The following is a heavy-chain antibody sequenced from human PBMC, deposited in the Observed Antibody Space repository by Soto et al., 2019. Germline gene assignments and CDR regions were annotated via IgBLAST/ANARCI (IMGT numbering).Heavy chain of an antibody. J-gene: IGHJ6*03. CDR1: GDSISSSSYY. CDR3: ARRIRYYYYMDV. V-gene: IGHV4-39*01. Sequence: SETLSLTCTVSGDSISSSSYYWGWISQPPGKGLEWIGTLYYSGTTYYNPSLKSRVTISVDTSKNQFSLKLSSVTAADTAVYYCARRIRYYYYMDVWGKGTTVTVSS. D-gene: IGHD3-10*01. CDR2: LYYSGTT.